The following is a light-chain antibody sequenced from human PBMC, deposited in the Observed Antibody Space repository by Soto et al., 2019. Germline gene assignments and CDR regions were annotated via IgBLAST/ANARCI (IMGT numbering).Light chain of an antibody. Sequence: EIVLTQSPATLSLSPGERATLSCRASQNVSSYLAWYQQKPGQAPRLLIYDASNRATGIPARFSGSGSGTDFTLTISSLEPEDFAVYYCQQRSNWPRGVTFGGGTTVEIK. CDR2: DAS. J-gene: IGKJ4*01. V-gene: IGKV3-11*01. CDR3: QQRSNWPRGVT. CDR1: QNVSSY.